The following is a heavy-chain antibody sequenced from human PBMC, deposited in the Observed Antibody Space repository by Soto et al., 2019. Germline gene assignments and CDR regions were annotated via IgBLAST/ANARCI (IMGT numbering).Heavy chain of an antibody. V-gene: IGHV3-21*01. Sequence: GGSLRLSCVASGFTFSSYSMNWVRQAPGKGLEWVSSISSSSSYIYYADSVKGRFTISRDNAKNSLYLQMNSLRAEDTAVYYCARWRYPRSWFDPWGQGTLVTVSS. CDR1: GFTFSSYS. CDR3: ARWRYPRSWFDP. CDR2: ISSSSSYI. J-gene: IGHJ5*02. D-gene: IGHD2-2*02.